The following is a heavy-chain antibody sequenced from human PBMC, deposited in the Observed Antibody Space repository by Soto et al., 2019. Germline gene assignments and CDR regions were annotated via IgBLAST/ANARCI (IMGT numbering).Heavy chain of an antibody. Sequence: QVQLVESGGGVVQPGRSLRLSCAASGFTFSNYGMHWVRQAPGKGLEWVAVISYHGSDKYYADSVKGRFTISRDNSKNTLYLQMDSRRAEETAVCYCAKNNLTPPVTAVGYWGEGTLVSVSS. J-gene: IGHJ4*02. CDR1: GFTFSNYG. CDR3: AKNNLTPPVTAVGY. CDR2: ISYHGSDK. D-gene: IGHD3-9*01. V-gene: IGHV3-30*18.